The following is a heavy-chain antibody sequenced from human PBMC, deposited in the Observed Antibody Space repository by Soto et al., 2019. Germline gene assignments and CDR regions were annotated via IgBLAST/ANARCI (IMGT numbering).Heavy chain of an antibody. CDR1: GGSISSGGYS. D-gene: IGHD5-18*01. V-gene: IGHV4-30-2*01. Sequence: SETLSLTCAVSGGSISSGGYSWSWIRQPPGKGLEWIGYIYHSGSTYYNPSLKSRVTISVDRSKNQFSLKLSSVTAADTAVYYCARQYSYGRPQGNYYYYYGMDVWGQGTTVTVSS. CDR2: IYHSGST. CDR3: ARQYSYGRPQGNYYYYYGMDV. J-gene: IGHJ6*02.